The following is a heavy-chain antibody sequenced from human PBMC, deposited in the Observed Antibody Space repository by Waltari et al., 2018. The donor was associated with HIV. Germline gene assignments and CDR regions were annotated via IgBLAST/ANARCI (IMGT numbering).Heavy chain of an antibody. CDR1: GGTFSSYA. CDR3: ARPHCTNGVCPSYYYYGMDV. V-gene: IGHV1-69*04. CDR2: ISPILGIA. D-gene: IGHD2-8*01. Sequence: QVQLVQSGVEVKKPGSSVKVSCKASGGTFSSYAISWVRQAPGQGLEWMGRISPILGIANYAQKFQGRVTITADKSTSTAYMELSSLRSEDTAVDYCARPHCTNGVCPSYYYYGMDVWGQGTTVTVSS. J-gene: IGHJ6*02.